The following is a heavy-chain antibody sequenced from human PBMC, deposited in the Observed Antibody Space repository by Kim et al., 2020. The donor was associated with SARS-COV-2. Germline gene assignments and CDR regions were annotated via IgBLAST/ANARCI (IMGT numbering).Heavy chain of an antibody. V-gene: IGHV1-46*01. D-gene: IGHD3-22*01. CDR3: ARDWSITMIVVTPNPLWY. CDR1: GYTFTSYY. J-gene: IGHJ4*02. CDR2: INPSGGST. Sequence: ASVKVSCKASGYTFTSYYMHWVRQAPGQGLEWMGIINPSGGSTSYAQKFQGRVTMTRETSMSTVYMELSSLRSEDTAVYYCARDWSITMIVVTPNPLWYWGQEPLVTVSS.